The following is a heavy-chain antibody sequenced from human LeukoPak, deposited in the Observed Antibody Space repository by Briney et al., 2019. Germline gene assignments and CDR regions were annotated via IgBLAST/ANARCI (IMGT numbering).Heavy chain of an antibody. V-gene: IGHV1-46*03. CDR1: GFTFRSYY. Sequence: ASAKVGCKASGFTFRSYYMHRVRQEAGQGIEWIGIINPSGGSTSYPQKFQGRVTMTRDTSTSTVYMELSSLRSEDTAVYYCACVVRGAFDIWGQGTLVTVSS. D-gene: IGHD2-21*01. CDR3: ACVVRGAFDI. CDR2: INPSGGST. J-gene: IGHJ3*02.